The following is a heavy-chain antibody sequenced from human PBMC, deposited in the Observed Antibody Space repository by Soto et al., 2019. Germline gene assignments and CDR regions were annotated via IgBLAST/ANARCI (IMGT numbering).Heavy chain of an antibody. Sequence: GASVKVSCKASGGTFSSYVISWVRQAPGQGLEWTGGIIPIFGTANYAQKFQGRVTIIADKSTSTAYMELSSLRSEDTAVYYCARVNYYDSSGHVSDWGQGTLVTVSS. CDR3: ARVNYYDSSGHVSD. J-gene: IGHJ4*02. D-gene: IGHD3-22*01. CDR2: IIPIFGTA. CDR1: GGTFSSYV. V-gene: IGHV1-69*06.